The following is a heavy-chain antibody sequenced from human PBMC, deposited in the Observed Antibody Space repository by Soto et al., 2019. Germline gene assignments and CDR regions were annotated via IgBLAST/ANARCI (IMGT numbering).Heavy chain of an antibody. D-gene: IGHD3-10*01. CDR1: GGTFSSYA. CDR3: VRDRGGDIVPYHFDY. J-gene: IGHJ4*02. CDR2: IIPIFGTA. Sequence: SVKVSCKASGGTFSSYAISWVRQAPGQGLEWMGGIIPIFGTANYAQKFQGRVTITADESTSTAYMELSSLRSEDTAVYYCVRDRGGDIVPYHFDYWGQGTLVTVSS. V-gene: IGHV1-69*13.